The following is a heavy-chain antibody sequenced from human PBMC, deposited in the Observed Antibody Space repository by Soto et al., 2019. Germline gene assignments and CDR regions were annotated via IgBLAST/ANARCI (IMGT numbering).Heavy chain of an antibody. CDR3: ARGAGYSSGWYPTPFDY. D-gene: IGHD6-19*01. CDR2: IWYDGSNK. V-gene: IGHV3-33*08. J-gene: IGHJ4*02. Sequence: GGSLRLSCAASGFTFSSYGMHWVRQAPGKGLEWVAVIWYDGSNKYYADSVKGRFTISRDNSENTLYLQMNSLRAEDTAVYYCARGAGYSSGWYPTPFDYWGQGTLVTVSS. CDR1: GFTFSSYG.